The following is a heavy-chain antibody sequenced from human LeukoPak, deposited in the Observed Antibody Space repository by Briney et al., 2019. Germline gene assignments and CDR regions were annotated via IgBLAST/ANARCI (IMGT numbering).Heavy chain of an antibody. J-gene: IGHJ4*02. Sequence: GGSLRLSCAASGFTFSGSAMSWVRQAPGKGLEWVSDISGGGGTTYYADSVGGRFTISRDNSKNTLYLQMNSLRDEDTAVYYCAVCLSRSSCYLFDYWGQGTLVTVSS. CDR3: AVCLSRSSCYLFDY. V-gene: IGHV3-23*01. CDR1: GFTFSGSA. CDR2: ISGGGGTT. D-gene: IGHD2-2*01.